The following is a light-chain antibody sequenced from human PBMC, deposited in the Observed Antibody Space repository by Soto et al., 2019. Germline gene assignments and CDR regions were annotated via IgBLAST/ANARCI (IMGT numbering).Light chain of an antibody. CDR2: LAY. CDR3: MQGLQTPNT. V-gene: IGKV2-28*01. CDR1: QRLLYSDGDNY. J-gene: IGKJ5*01. Sequence: VMTQSPLSLHVTLGQQASISCSSDQRLLYSDGDNYLDWYVQKPGQSRQLLIYLAYNRASGVPDRFSGSGSGTHFTLKISRLEAEDVGLYYCMQGLQTPNTFGPWTRLEIK.